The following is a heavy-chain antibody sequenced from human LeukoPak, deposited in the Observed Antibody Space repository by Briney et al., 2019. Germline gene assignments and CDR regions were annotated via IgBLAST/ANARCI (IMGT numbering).Heavy chain of an antibody. CDR2: INSDGSST. Sequence: GGSLRLSCAASVFTFSTYWMHWVRQTTGKGLVWVSRINSDGSSTSYADSVKGRFTISRDNAKNTLYLQMNSLRAEDTAVYFCARSDIMDVWGQGTTVTVSS. J-gene: IGHJ6*02. V-gene: IGHV3-74*01. CDR1: VFTFSTYW. CDR3: ARSDIMDV.